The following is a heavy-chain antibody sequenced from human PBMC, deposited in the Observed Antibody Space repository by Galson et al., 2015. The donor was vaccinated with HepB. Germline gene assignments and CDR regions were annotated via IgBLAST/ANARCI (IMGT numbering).Heavy chain of an antibody. CDR2: IYYNGDT. CDR3: VRHPGRGSVGYAFDL. V-gene: IGHV4-59*08. D-gene: IGHD5-12*01. CDR1: QGSINDYY. J-gene: IGHJ4*02. Sequence: ETLSLTCSVSQGSINDYYWSWIRQSPGNRLEWIGYIYYNGDTTYNPSLGYRVGMSVDRSINQVSLWLTSVAAADTAVYYCVRHPGRGSVGYAFDLWGQGTLVAVSA.